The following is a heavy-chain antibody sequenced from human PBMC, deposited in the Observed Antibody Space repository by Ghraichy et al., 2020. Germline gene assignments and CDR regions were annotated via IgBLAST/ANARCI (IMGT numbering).Heavy chain of an antibody. CDR2: IRSKGQQYAT. V-gene: IGHV3-73*01. D-gene: IGHD3-16*01. J-gene: IGHJ5*02. Sequence: GGSLRLSCAASGFPFSGSAIHWVRQPSGKGLEWVGRIRSKGQQYATAYATSLEGRFTISRDDSKNTTYLQMNSLKTEYTAVYYCTRQFVRGDYDDSGFHRFDPWGQGTLVTVSS. CDR1: GFPFSGSA. CDR3: TRQFVRGDYDDSGFHRFDP.